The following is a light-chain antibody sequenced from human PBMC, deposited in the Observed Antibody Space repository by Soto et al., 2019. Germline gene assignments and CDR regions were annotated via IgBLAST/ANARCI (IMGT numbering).Light chain of an antibody. CDR1: QGITGF. CDR3: QQLNSYPLT. J-gene: IGKJ4*01. V-gene: IGKV1-9*01. CDR2: ATS. Sequence: DIQLTQSPSFLSASVGDRVTITCRASQGITGFLAWYQQKPGTAPNLLIYATSTLQSGVPSRFSGSGSGTEFTLTISSLQPEDFATYYCQQLNSYPLTFGGGTKVEIK.